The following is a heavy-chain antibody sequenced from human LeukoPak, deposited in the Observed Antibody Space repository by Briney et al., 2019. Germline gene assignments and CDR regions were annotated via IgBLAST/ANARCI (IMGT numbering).Heavy chain of an antibody. Sequence: GGSLRLSCAASGFTFSGYAMSWVRQAPGKGLEWVSAISGSGGSTYYANSVKGRFTISRDNSKNTLYLQMGSLRAEDMAVYYCARRGGSGAFDIWGQGTMVTVSS. CDR1: GFTFSGYA. D-gene: IGHD3-16*01. CDR3: ARRGGSGAFDI. CDR2: ISGSGGST. J-gene: IGHJ3*02. V-gene: IGHV3-64*01.